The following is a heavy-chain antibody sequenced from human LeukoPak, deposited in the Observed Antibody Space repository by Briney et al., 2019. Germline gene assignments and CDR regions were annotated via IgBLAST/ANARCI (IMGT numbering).Heavy chain of an antibody. CDR3: ARGPPTTMTNRYFGLFDP. CDR2: INPSGGPA. J-gene: IGHJ5*02. D-gene: IGHD4-17*01. Sequence: GASVKVSCKASGYTFTRYYIHWVRQAPGQGLEWMGIINPSGGPANYAQKNQGGVTMTRDTSTSTVYMELNSLKSEDTAVYYCARGPPTTMTNRYFGLFDPWGQGTSVTVSS. V-gene: IGHV1-46*01. CDR1: GYTFTRYY.